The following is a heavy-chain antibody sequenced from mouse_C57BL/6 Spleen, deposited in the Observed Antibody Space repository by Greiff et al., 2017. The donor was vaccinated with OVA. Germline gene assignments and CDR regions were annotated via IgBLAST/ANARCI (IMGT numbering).Heavy chain of an antibody. J-gene: IGHJ1*03. V-gene: IGHV1-81*01. CDR3: ARGEGNYGYFDV. Sequence: VKVVESGAELARPGASVKLSCKASGYTFTSYGISWVKQRTGQGLEWIGEIYPRSGNTYYNEKFKGKATLTADKSSSTAYMELRSLTSEDSAVYFCARGEGNYGYFDVWGTGTTVTVSS. D-gene: IGHD2-1*01. CDR2: IYPRSGNT. CDR1: GYTFTSYG.